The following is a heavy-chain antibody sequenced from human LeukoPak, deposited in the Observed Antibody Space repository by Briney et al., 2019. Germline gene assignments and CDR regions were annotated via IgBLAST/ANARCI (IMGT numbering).Heavy chain of an antibody. Sequence: SETLSLTCAVYGGSFSGYYWSWIRQPPGKGLEWIGSIYYSGSTYYNPSLKSRVTISVDTSKNQFSLKLSSVTAADTAVYYRARHLSGGWLSSWDYWGQGTLVTVSS. CDR3: ARHLSGGWLSSWDY. CDR2: IYYSGST. CDR1: GGSFSGYY. J-gene: IGHJ4*02. D-gene: IGHD6-6*01. V-gene: IGHV4-34*01.